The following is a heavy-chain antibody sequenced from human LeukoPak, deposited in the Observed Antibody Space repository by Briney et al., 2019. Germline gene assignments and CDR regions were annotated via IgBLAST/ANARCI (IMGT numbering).Heavy chain of an antibody. J-gene: IGHJ3*02. D-gene: IGHD2-2*01. Sequence: PGGSLRLSCAASGFTFSSYEMNWVRQAPGKGLEWVSYISSSGSTIYYADSVKGRFTISRDNAKNSLYLQMNSLRAEDTAVYYCARGGFGPAAIPDAFDIWGQGTMVTVSS. V-gene: IGHV3-48*03. CDR2: ISSSGSTI. CDR1: GFTFSSYE. CDR3: ARGGFGPAAIPDAFDI.